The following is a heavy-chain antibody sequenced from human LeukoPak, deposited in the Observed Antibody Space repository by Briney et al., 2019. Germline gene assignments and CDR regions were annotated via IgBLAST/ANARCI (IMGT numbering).Heavy chain of an antibody. V-gene: IGHV4-59*01. CDR3: ARVSRGNSVGGDY. D-gene: IGHD4-23*01. J-gene: IGHJ4*02. Sequence: PSETLSLTCTVSGGSISSYYWSWLRQPPGKGLEWIGYIYYSGSTNYNPSLKSRVTISLGTSKNQFSLKLSSVTAADTAMYYCARVSRGNSVGGDYWGQGTLVTVSS. CDR2: IYYSGST. CDR1: GGSISSYY.